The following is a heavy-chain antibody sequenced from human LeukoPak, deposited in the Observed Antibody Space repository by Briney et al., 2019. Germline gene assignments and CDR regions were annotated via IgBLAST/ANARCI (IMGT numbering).Heavy chain of an antibody. D-gene: IGHD3-10*01. CDR3: ARDTYYYGSGSSNRIFDY. CDR1: GGSISSSSYY. Sequence: PSETLSLTCTVSGGSISSSSYYWGWIRQPPGKGLEWIGSIYYSGSTYYNPSLKSRVTISVDTSKNQFSLKLSSVTAADTAVYYCARDTYYYGSGSSNRIFDYWGQGTLVTVSS. CDR2: IYYSGST. V-gene: IGHV4-39*07. J-gene: IGHJ4*02.